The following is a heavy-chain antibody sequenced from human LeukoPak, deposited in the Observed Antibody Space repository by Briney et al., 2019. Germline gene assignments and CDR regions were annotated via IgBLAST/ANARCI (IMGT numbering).Heavy chain of an antibody. Sequence: PGGSLRLSCAASGFTFSSYGMHWVRQAPGKGLEWVAVISYDGSNKYYADSVKGRFTISRDNSKNTLYLQMNSLRAEDTAVYYCAKAEEKMATIMSYYYYGMDVWGQGTTVTVSS. D-gene: IGHD5-24*01. CDR3: AKAEEKMATIMSYYYYGMDV. CDR1: GFTFSSYG. J-gene: IGHJ6*02. CDR2: ISYDGSNK. V-gene: IGHV3-30*18.